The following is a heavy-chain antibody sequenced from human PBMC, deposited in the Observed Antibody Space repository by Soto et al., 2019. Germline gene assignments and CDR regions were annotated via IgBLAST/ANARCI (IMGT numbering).Heavy chain of an antibody. V-gene: IGHV3-53*01. CDR3: AAKVGPIEFYFDY. CDR1: AFTVSSNY. Sequence: GGSLRLSCTASAFTVSSNYMSWVRQAPGKGLEWVSSIYGGSSTYYADSVKGRFTMFMDSSKSTLYLQMDSLRVGDTAVYYCAAKVGPIEFYFDYWGQGALVTV. J-gene: IGHJ4*02. D-gene: IGHD1-26*01. CDR2: IYGGSST.